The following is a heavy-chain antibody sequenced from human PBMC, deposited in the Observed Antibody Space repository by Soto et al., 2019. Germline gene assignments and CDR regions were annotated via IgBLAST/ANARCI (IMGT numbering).Heavy chain of an antibody. V-gene: IGHV3-30*04. D-gene: IGHD2-15*01. CDR2: ASYDGNNK. CDR3: AKDRGSYCSGGRCYLFDY. J-gene: IGHJ4*02. CDR1: GFTFSTYA. Sequence: QVQLVESGGGGVQPGRSLTLSCAASGFTFSTYAMHWVRQAPGKGLEWVAIASYDGNNKYYADSVKGRFTISRDNSKNTLYLQMNSVRAENTAVYYCAKDRGSYCSGGRCYLFDYWGQGTLVTVSS.